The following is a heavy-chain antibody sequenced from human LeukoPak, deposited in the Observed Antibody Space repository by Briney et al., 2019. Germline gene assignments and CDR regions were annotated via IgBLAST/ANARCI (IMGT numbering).Heavy chain of an antibody. Sequence: GESLKISCKGSGYSFTTYWIGWVRQMPGKGLEWMGIIYPGDSDTRYSPSFQGQVTISVDKSISTAYLQWSSLKASDTAMYYCARLGSAPADPNDAFDIWGQGTMVTVSS. CDR2: IYPGDSDT. CDR1: GYSFTTYW. D-gene: IGHD1-26*01. V-gene: IGHV5-51*01. CDR3: ARLGSAPADPNDAFDI. J-gene: IGHJ3*02.